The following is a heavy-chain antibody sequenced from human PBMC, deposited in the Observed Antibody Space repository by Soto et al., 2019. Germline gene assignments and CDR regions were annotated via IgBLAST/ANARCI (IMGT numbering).Heavy chain of an antibody. Sequence: EVQLVESGGGLVKPGGSLRLSCAASGFTFSNAWMSWVRQAPGKGLEWVGRIKSKTDGGTTDYAAPVKGSFTISRDDSKNTLYLQMNSLKTEDTAVYYWTTASNHYPENAAAGQYWGQGTLVTVSS. CDR3: TTASNHYPENAAAGQY. D-gene: IGHD6-13*01. CDR1: GFTFSNAW. J-gene: IGHJ4*02. V-gene: IGHV3-15*01. CDR2: IKSKTDGGTT.